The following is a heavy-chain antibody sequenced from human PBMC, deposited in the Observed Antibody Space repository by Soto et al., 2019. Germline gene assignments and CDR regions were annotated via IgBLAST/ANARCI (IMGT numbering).Heavy chain of an antibody. J-gene: IGHJ6*03. D-gene: IGHD4-17*01. CDR3: ARGFRGYGDDYYYYYMDV. CDR2: INAGNGNT. Sequence: QVQLVQSGAEVKKPGASVKVSCKASGYTFTSYAMHWVRQAPGQRLEWMGWINAGNGNTKYSQKFQGRVTITRDTSASTDYMELSSLRSEDTAVYYCARGFRGYGDDYYYYYMDVWGKGTTVTVSS. V-gene: IGHV1-3*01. CDR1: GYTFTSYA.